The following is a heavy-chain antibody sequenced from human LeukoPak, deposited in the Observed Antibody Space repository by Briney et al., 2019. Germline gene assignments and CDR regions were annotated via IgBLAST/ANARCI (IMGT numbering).Heavy chain of an antibody. CDR3: ARGGGYCSSTSCYNQYY. V-gene: IGHV1-2*02. J-gene: IGHJ4*02. CDR1: GYTFTGYY. CDR2: INPNSGGT. Sequence: ASVKVSCKASGYTFTGYYMHWVRQAPGQGLEWMGWINPNSGGTNYAQKFQGRVTMTRDTSISTAYMELSRLRSDDTAVYYCARGGGYCSSTSCYNQYYWGQGTLVTVSS. D-gene: IGHD2-2*01.